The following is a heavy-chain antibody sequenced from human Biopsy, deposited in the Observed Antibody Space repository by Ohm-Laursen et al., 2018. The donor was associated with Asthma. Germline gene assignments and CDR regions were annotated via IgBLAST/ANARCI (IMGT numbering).Heavy chain of an antibody. V-gene: IGHV4-30-2*01. D-gene: IGHD3-22*01. CDR3: ARGAYYEDSNGYHGAFDI. CDR2: IFYSGGT. CDR1: GGSISSGGYS. Sequence: SQTLSLTCSASGGSISSGGYSWNWIRQPPGKGLEWIGHIFYSGGTYYNPSLKSRVTISVDRSTKQISLKVRSVTAADTAVYFCARGAYYEDSNGYHGAFDIWGQGAMVAVSS. J-gene: IGHJ3*02.